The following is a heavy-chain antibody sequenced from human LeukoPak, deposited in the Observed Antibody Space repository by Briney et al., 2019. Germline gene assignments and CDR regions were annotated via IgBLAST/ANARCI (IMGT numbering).Heavy chain of an antibody. V-gene: IGHV7-4-1*02. CDR1: EYTFTRYA. CDR3: ARARDGYNFGYYYYYMDV. CDR2: INTKTGNA. J-gene: IGHJ6*03. D-gene: IGHD5-24*01. Sequence: ASVKVSCKASEYTFTRYAMNWVRQAPGQGLEWMGWINTKTGNATYAQGFTGRFVFSLDTSVSTAYLQISSLKAEDTAVYYCARARDGYNFGYYYYYMDVWGKGTTVTVSS.